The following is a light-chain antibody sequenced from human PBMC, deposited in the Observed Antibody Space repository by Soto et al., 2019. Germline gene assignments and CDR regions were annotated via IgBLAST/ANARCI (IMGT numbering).Light chain of an antibody. J-gene: IGLJ3*02. CDR3: SSFTSSRTWV. V-gene: IGLV2-14*01. CDR2: EVI. CDR1: SSDVGGYDY. Sequence: QSALTQPASVSGSPGQSSTISCTGSSSDVGGYDYVSWFQQHPGRAPKLLIYEVITRPSGVSTRFSGSKSANTASLSISGLQPEDEADFYCSSFTSSRTWVFGGGTKLTVL.